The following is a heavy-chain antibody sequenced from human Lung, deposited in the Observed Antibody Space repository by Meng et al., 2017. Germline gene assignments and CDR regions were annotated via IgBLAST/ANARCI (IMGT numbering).Heavy chain of an antibody. D-gene: IGHD6-19*01. J-gene: IGHJ4*02. Sequence: GESLKISCAASGFTFSSSWMSWVRQAPGKGLEWVATIKQDGSEKFYVDSVKGPFTISRDNAESSLYLQMNSLRAEDTAVYYYARGLQWLDGNIDNWGQGTLVTVSS. CDR2: IKQDGSEK. V-gene: IGHV3-7*01. CDR3: ARGLQWLDGNIDN. CDR1: GFTFSSSW.